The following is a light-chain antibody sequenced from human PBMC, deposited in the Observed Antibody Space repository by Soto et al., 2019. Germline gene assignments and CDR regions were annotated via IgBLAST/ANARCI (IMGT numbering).Light chain of an antibody. CDR3: QQYDDYPRT. CDR1: QSIGNW. CDR2: KAS. Sequence: DIQMTQSPSTLSASVGDRVTITCRASQSIGNWLAWYQQKLGKAPKLLIYKASNLETGVPSRFSGSGSGTEFTLTISCLQPDDFEIYYGQQYDDYPRTFGQGTKVEIK. V-gene: IGKV1-5*03. J-gene: IGKJ1*01.